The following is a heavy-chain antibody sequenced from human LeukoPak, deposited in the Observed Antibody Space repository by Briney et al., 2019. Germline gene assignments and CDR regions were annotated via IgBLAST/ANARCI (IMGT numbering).Heavy chain of an antibody. D-gene: IGHD2-21*02. CDR1: GFTFSIYW. CDR3: ARDVTVALDY. Sequence: PGGSLRLSCAASGFTFSIYWMGWVRQAPGKGLEWVANTKQDESEKYYVDSVKGRFTISRDNAKNSLYLQMNSLRDEDTAVYYCARDVTVALDYWGQGTLVTVSS. J-gene: IGHJ4*02. CDR2: TKQDESEK. V-gene: IGHV3-7*05.